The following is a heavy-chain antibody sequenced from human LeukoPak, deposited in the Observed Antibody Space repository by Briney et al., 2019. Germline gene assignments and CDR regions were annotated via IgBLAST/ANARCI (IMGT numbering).Heavy chain of an antibody. J-gene: IGHJ3*02. D-gene: IGHD3-10*01. CDR2: ISGSGGST. V-gene: IGHV3-23*01. CDR3: ARASLFGSDAFDI. Sequence: GGSLRLSCAASGFTFSSYAMSWVRQAPGKGLEWVSAISGSGGSTYYADSVKGRFTISRDNSKNTLYLQMNSLRAEDTAVYYCARASLFGSDAFDIWGQGTMVTVSS. CDR1: GFTFSSYA.